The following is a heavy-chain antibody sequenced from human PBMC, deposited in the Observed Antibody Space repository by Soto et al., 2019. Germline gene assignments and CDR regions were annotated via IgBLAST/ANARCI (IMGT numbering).Heavy chain of an antibody. D-gene: IGHD7-27*01. CDR3: AKEVSLGATVDLGY. J-gene: IGHJ4*02. V-gene: IGHV3-23*01. CDR2: ISGSGGST. Sequence: GGSLRLSCAASGFTFSIFAMSWVRQSPGKGLEWVSTISGSGGSTYYADAVKGRFSISIDNSMGTLYLQMKSLRVEDTAIYYCAKEVSLGATVDLGYWGQGTLVTVSS. CDR1: GFTFSIFA.